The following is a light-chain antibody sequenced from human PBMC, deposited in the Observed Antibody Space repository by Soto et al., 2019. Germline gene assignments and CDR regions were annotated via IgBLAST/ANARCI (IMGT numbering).Light chain of an antibody. J-gene: IGLJ1*01. CDR3: CSYAGSYTYV. CDR1: SSDVGGYNY. Sequence: QSALTQPPSLSGSPGQSVTISCTGTSSDVGGYNYVSWYQQHPGKAPKLMIYDVSKRPSGVPDRFSGSKSGNTASLTISGLQAADEADYYCCSYAGSYTYVFGTGTKVTVL. CDR2: DVS. V-gene: IGLV2-11*01.